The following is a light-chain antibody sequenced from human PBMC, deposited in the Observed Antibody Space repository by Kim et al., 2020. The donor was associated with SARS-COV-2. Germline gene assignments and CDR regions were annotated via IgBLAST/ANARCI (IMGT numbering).Light chain of an antibody. V-gene: IGLV2-14*03. CDR1: NSDVDAYNY. J-gene: IGLJ1*01. CDR3: LSYTRSSIV. Sequence: QSALTQPASVSGSPGQSITISCTGANSDVDAYNYVSWYQQQPGRAPKLLIYDVNKRPSGITNRFSGSKSGNTASLTIPGLQPEDDSDYYCLSYTRSSIVFGSGTKVTVL. CDR2: DVN.